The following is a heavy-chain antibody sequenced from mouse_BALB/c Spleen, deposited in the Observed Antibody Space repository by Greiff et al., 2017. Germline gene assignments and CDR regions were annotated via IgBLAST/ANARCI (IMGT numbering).Heavy chain of an antibody. D-gene: IGHD1-2*01. CDR1: GFTFSSFG. CDR3: ARESITTAYYYAMDY. J-gene: IGHJ4*01. Sequence: EVQGVESGGGLVQPGGSRKLSCAASGFTFSSFGMHWVRQAPEKGLEWVAYISSGSSTIYYAHTVKGRFTISRDNPKNTLYLQMTSLRSEDTAMYYCARESITTAYYYAMDYWGQGTSVTVSS. V-gene: IGHV5-17*02. CDR2: ISSGSSTI.